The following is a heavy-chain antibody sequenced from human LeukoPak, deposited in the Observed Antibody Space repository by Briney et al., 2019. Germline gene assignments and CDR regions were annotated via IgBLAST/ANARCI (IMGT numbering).Heavy chain of an antibody. CDR3: AEDPPSGHFQH. CDR2: INSDGSSR. V-gene: IGHV3-74*01. Sequence: GGSLRLSCAASGFTLSGNWMHWVRQTPGKGLVWVSRINSDGSSRSYAESVQGRFTISRDNAKNTLYLQMNSLRAEDTAVYYCAEDPPSGHFQHWGQGTLVTVSS. CDR1: GFTLSGNW. J-gene: IGHJ1*01.